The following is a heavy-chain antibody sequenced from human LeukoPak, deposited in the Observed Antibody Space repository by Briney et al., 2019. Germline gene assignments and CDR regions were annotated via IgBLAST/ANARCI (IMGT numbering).Heavy chain of an antibody. CDR2: IYYSGST. J-gene: IGHJ4*02. Sequence: SETLSLTCTVSGGSISSGDYYWSWIRQPPGKGLEWIGYIYYSGSTYYNPSLKSRVTISVDTSKNQFSLKLSSVTAADTAVYYCARVPYYYGSGSYFDHWGQGTLVTVSS. CDR3: ARVPYYYGSGSYFDH. V-gene: IGHV4-30-4*01. D-gene: IGHD3-10*01. CDR1: GGSISSGDYY.